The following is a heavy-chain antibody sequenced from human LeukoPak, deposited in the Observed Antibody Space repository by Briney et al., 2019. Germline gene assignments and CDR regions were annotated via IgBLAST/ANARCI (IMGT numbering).Heavy chain of an antibody. CDR1: GGSISGYY. D-gene: IGHD2-2*01. J-gene: IGHJ5*02. CDR3: ARDYCSSTSCYSGDWFDP. CDR2: IYTSGST. Sequence: SETLSLTCTVSGGSISGYYWSWIRQPAGKGLEWIGRIYTSGSTNYNPSLKSRVTMSVDTSKKQFSLKLISVTAADTAVYYCARDYCSSTSCYSGDWFDPWGQGTLVTVSS. V-gene: IGHV4-4*07.